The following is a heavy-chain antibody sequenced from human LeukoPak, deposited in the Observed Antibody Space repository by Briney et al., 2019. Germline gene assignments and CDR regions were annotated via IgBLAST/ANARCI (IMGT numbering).Heavy chain of an antibody. CDR3: VGYYVGKFDY. CDR2: IYTSGIT. Sequence: TGGSLRLSCAASGFVVSDNYMSWVRQAPGQGLEWVSLIYTSGITKYTDSVKGRLTISRDNAKNTLYLQMNTLSAEDTAVHYCVGYYVGKFDYWGQGTLVTSPQ. CDR1: GFVVSDNY. J-gene: IGHJ4*02. D-gene: IGHD4-23*01. V-gene: IGHV3-66*02.